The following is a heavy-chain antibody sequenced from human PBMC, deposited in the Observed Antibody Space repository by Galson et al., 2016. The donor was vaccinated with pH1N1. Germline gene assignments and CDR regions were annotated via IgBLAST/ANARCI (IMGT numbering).Heavy chain of an antibody. CDR3: AKDSGDFNGRFDY. J-gene: IGHJ4*02. D-gene: IGHD4-17*01. CDR1: GFSFIASG. V-gene: IGHV3-30*02. Sequence: PRLSCAASGFSFIASGMHWVRQIPGKGLEWVAFIRYGGSDTYYLDSVKGRFTISRDNSKNTLYLQMNSLRTEDTSVYYCAKDSGDFNGRFDYWGQGTLVSVSS. CDR2: IRYGGSDT.